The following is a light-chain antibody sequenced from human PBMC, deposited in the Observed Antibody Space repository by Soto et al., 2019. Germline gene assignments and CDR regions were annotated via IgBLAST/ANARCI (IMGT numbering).Light chain of an antibody. Sequence: EIVLTQSPGTLSLSPGERATLSCRASQSVSSSFLAWYQQKPGQAPRLLIYGASTRTTGIPDRFSGGGSGSDFTLTIGRLEPEDSAVYYCQYYGASSWTFGQGIKVDIK. V-gene: IGKV3-20*01. CDR2: GAS. J-gene: IGKJ1*01. CDR1: QSVSSSF. CDR3: QYYGASSWT.